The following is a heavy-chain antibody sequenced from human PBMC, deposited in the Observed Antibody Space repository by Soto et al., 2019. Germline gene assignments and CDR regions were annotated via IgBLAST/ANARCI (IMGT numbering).Heavy chain of an antibody. V-gene: IGHV1-18*04. Sequence: ASVKVSCKASGYTFTSYGISWVRRAPGQGLEWMGWISAYNGNTNYAQKLQGRVTMTTDTSTSTAYMELRSLRSDDTAVYYCANRDSSGWYSSWGQGTLVTVSS. CDR2: ISAYNGNT. CDR3: ANRDSSGWYSS. J-gene: IGHJ5*02. CDR1: GYTFTSYG. D-gene: IGHD6-19*01.